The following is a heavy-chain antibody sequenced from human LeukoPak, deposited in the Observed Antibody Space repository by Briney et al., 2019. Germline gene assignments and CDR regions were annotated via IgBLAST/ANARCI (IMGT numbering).Heavy chain of an antibody. Sequence: SETLSLTCTISGASMTNYYWSWIRQPPGKGLEWIAYSHNSGETKYNPSLKSRITISVDTSENQFSLKLSSVTAADTAVYDCARQPGGTAALDIWGEETTVTVSA. CDR1: GASMTNYY. J-gene: IGHJ3*02. D-gene: IGHD1-14*01. CDR3: ARQPGGTAALDI. CDR2: SHNSGET. V-gene: IGHV4-59*08.